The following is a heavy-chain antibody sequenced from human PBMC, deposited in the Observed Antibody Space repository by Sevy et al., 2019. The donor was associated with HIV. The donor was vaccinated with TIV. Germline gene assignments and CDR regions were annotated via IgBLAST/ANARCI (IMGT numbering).Heavy chain of an antibody. Sequence: ASVKVSCKVSGYTLTELSMHWVRQAPGKGLEWMGGFDPEDGETIYAQKFQGRVTMTEDTSTDTAYMELSSLRSEDTAVYYCATVDIRGSSWFHYYYYGMDDWGQGTTVTVSS. J-gene: IGHJ6*02. V-gene: IGHV1-24*01. CDR1: GYTLTELS. D-gene: IGHD6-13*01. CDR2: FDPEDGET. CDR3: ATVDIRGSSWFHYYYYGMDD.